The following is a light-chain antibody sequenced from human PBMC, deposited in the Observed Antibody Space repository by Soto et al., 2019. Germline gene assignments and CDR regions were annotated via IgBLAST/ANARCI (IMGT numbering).Light chain of an antibody. V-gene: IGLV2-11*01. CDR3: CSYAGSYTVV. CDR2: DVS. J-gene: IGLJ2*01. CDR1: SSDVGGYNY. Sequence: QSALTQPRSVSGSPGQSVTISCTGTSSDVGGYNYVPWYQQHPGKAPKLMIYDVSKRPSGVPDRFSGSKSGNTASLTISGLQAEDEADYYCCSYAGSYTVVFGGETKVTVL.